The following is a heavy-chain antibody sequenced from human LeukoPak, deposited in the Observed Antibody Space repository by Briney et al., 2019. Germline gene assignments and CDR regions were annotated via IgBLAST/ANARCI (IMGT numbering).Heavy chain of an antibody. CDR1: GGSIINYY. Sequence: SETLSLTCTVSGGSIINYYWSWIRQPPGKGLEWIGRIYTSGSIDHSPSLKSRVTMSVDSSKNQFSLRLTSVTAADTAVYYCARDRSLSYWGQGTLVTVSS. V-gene: IGHV4-4*07. CDR3: ARDRSLSY. J-gene: IGHJ4*02. CDR2: IYTSGSI. D-gene: IGHD2/OR15-2a*01.